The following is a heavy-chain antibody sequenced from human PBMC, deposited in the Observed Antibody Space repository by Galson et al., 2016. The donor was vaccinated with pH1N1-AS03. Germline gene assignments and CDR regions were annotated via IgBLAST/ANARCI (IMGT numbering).Heavy chain of an antibody. V-gene: IGHV1-2*02. Sequence: SVKVSCKASGYIFTGYYMHWVRQAPGQGLEWMGWINPTSGDTTYAQKFQGRATMTRDSAISTDYMELRRLRSDDTAVYYCAEGAESWWELGGDHWGQGTLVTVSS. D-gene: IGHD1-26*01. CDR3: AEGAESWWELGGDH. CDR1: GYIFTGYY. J-gene: IGHJ4*02. CDR2: INPTSGDT.